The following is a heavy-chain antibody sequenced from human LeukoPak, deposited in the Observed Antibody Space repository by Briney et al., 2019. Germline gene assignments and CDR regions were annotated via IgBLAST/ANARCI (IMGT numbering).Heavy chain of an antibody. V-gene: IGHV4-59*08. Sequence: SETLSLTCTVSGGSISSYYWSWIRQPPGKGLEWIGYIHYSGSTNYNPSLKSRVTISVDTSKNQLSLKLSSVTAADTAVYYCARHLGTSAYSYGMDVWGQGTTVTVSS. CDR1: GGSISSYY. J-gene: IGHJ6*02. CDR2: IHYSGST. CDR3: ARHLGTSAYSYGMDV.